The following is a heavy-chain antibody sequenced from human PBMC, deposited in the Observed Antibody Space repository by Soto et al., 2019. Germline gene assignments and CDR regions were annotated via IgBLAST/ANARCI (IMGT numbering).Heavy chain of an antibody. CDR2: IYYSGST. CDR1: GGSISSGGYY. Sequence: SETLSLTCTVSGGSISSGGYYWSWIRQHPGKGLEWIGYIYYSGSTYYNPSLKRRVTISVDTSKNQFSLKLSSVTAAAPAVYYCARDGGGAEEAGWFDHWGEGTLVTVSS. J-gene: IGHJ5*02. V-gene: IGHV4-31*03. D-gene: IGHD3-16*01. CDR3: ARDGGGAEEAGWFDH.